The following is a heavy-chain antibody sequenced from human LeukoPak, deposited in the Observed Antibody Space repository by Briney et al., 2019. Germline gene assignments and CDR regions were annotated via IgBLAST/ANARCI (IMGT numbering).Heavy chain of an antibody. J-gene: IGHJ4*02. Sequence: KSSETLSLTCAVYGGSFSGYYWSWIRQPPGKGLEWIGEINHSGSTNYNPSLKSRVTISVDTSKNQFSLKLSSVTAADTAVYYCARESPYYYDSSGFDYWGQGTLVTVSS. CDR1: GGSFSGYY. V-gene: IGHV4-34*01. D-gene: IGHD3-22*01. CDR3: ARESPYYYDSSGFDY. CDR2: INHSGST.